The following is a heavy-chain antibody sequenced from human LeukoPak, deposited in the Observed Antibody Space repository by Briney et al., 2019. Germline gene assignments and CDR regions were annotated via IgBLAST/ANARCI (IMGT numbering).Heavy chain of an antibody. Sequence: SETLSLTCTVSGGSISRSSYYWSWIRQPPGKGLEWIGEINHSGSTNYNPSLKSRVTISVDTSKNQFSLKLSSVTAADTAVYYCARASVTMVRGVIIKDARFDPWGQGTLVTVSS. CDR2: INHSGST. CDR1: GGSISRSSYY. J-gene: IGHJ5*02. V-gene: IGHV4-39*07. D-gene: IGHD3-10*01. CDR3: ARASVTMVRGVIIKDARFDP.